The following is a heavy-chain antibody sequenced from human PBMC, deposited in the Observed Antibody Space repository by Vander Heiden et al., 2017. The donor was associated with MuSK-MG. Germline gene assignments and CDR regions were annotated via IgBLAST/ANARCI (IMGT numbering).Heavy chain of an antibody. V-gene: IGHV3-7*01. CDR2: INQDGREK. J-gene: IGHJ6*02. CDR1: GFTFRRDW. CDR3: ARSPYGDPYGMDV. D-gene: IGHD4-17*01. Sequence: EVQLVESGGGLVQPGGSLRISCPASGFTFRRDWFSWVRQPPGKGLAWGPCINQDGREKYYVDSVKGRFTISRDNAKKSLYLQMNSLRAQDTAVYYGARSPYGDPYGMDVWGQGTTGTVS.